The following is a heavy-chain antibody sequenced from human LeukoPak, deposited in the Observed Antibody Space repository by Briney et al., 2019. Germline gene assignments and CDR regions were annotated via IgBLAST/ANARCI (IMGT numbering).Heavy chain of an antibody. CDR2: INTNTGNP. Sequence: GASVKVSCKASGYTFTSYGISWVRQAPGQGLEWMGWINTNTGNPTYAQGFTGRFVFSLDTSVSTAYLQISSLKAEDTAVYYCAREESIVVVPAAPYGMDVWGQGTTVTVSS. V-gene: IGHV7-4-1*02. CDR3: AREESIVVVPAAPYGMDV. CDR1: GYTFTSYG. J-gene: IGHJ6*02. D-gene: IGHD2-2*01.